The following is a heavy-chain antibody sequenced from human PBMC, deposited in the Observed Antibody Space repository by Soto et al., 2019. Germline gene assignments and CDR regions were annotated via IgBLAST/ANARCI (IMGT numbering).Heavy chain of an antibody. Sequence: EGQLLESGGGLVQHGGSLRLSCAASGFTFSNYAMSSVRQAPGKGLDWVSTISVPDGSTYYADSVKGRFTISRDNSKNTLYLPMNILRAEDTAIDYCAKRSRAPDGDGGSCYSPCDEWGQGTRVTVSS. V-gene: IGHV3-23*01. CDR3: AKRSRAPDGDGGSCYSPCDE. J-gene: IGHJ4*02. CDR2: ISVPDGST. D-gene: IGHD2-15*01. CDR1: GFTFSNYA.